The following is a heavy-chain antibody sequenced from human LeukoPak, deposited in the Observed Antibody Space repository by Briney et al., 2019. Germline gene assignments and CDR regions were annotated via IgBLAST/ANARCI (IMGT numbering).Heavy chain of an antibody. V-gene: IGHV4-59*08. D-gene: IGHD1-1*01. CDR3: ARRRTGTLRFDAFDI. Sequence: SETLSLTCAVYGGSFSSYYWSWIRQPPGKGLEWIGYIYYSGSTNYNPSLKSRVTISVDTSKNQFSLKLSSVTAADTAVYYCARRRTGTLRFDAFDIWGQGTMVTVSS. CDR1: GGSFSSYY. J-gene: IGHJ3*02. CDR2: IYYSGST.